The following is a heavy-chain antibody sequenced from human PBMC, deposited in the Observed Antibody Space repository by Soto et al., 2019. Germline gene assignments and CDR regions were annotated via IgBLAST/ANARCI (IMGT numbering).Heavy chain of an antibody. J-gene: IGHJ4*02. V-gene: IGHV1-18*01. CDR1: GYTFTSYG. D-gene: IGHD5-12*01. CDR2: ISAHNGNT. CDR3: ARDNGYESDY. Sequence: QVQLVQSGAEVKKPGASVRVACKASGYTFTSYGISWVRQAPGQGLEWMGWISAHNGNTNYAQKLQGRVTMTTDTSTNTAYMELRSLRAGNTAVYYCARDNGYESDYLGQGTLVTVSS.